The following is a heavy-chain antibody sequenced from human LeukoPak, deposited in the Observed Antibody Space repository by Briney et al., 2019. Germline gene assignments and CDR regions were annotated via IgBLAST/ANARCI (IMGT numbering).Heavy chain of an antibody. D-gene: IGHD3-9*01. CDR3: AKTTQYDIFTGLDY. CDR2: ISGDAGDT. J-gene: IGHJ4*02. V-gene: IGHV3-23*01. CDR1: GFTFSNYV. Sequence: GGSLRLSCAASGFTFSNYVMSWVRQAPGKGPEWVSGISGDAGDTYYADSVRGRFTISRDNSRNTLSLQMNSLRAEDTAKYYCAKTTQYDIFTGLDYWGQGSLVTVSS.